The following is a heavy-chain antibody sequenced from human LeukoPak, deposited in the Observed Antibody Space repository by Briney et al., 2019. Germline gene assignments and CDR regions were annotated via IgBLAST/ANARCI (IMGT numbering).Heavy chain of an antibody. CDR2: IYYSGST. J-gene: IGHJ5*02. CDR3: ANGAGYSYGSNWFDP. D-gene: IGHD5-18*01. CDR1: GGSISSSGYY. V-gene: IGHV4-39*01. Sequence: SETLSLTCTVSGGSISSSGYYWGWIRQPPGKGLEWIGSIYYSGSTYYNPSLKSRVTISVDTSKNQFSLKLSSVTAADTAVYYCANGAGYSYGSNWFDPWGQGTLVTVSS.